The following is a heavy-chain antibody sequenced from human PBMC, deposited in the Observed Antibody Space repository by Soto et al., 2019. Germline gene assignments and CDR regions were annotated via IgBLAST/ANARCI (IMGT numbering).Heavy chain of an antibody. J-gene: IGHJ6*03. V-gene: IGHV3-74*03. Sequence: GGSLRLSCASSGFIFVSYWMHWVRQAPGKGLVWVSRISSDGSSSTYADSVRGRFTISRDNAKNTLYLQMNSLRAEDTAVYYCARGGVVPAAIGGYMDVWGKGTTVTVSS. CDR3: ARGGVVPAAIGGYMDV. D-gene: IGHD2-2*01. CDR1: GFIFVSYW. CDR2: ISSDGSSS.